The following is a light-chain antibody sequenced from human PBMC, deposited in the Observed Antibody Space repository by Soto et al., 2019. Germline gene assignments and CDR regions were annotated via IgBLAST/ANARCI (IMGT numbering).Light chain of an antibody. CDR3: SSYAGSSNV. CDR1: SSDIGRYNY. CDR2: EVN. J-gene: IGLJ1*01. Sequence: SVLTHPASVSGSPGQSITISCPGTSSDIGRYNYVSWFQQHPGKVPKLMIYEVNKRPSGVPDRFSGSKSGNTASLTVSGLQAEDEADYYCSSYAGSSNVFGTGTKVTVL. V-gene: IGLV2-8*01.